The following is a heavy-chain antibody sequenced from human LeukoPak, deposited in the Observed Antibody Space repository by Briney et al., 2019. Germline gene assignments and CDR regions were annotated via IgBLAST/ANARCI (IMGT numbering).Heavy chain of an antibody. CDR1: GYSFTSYW. Sequence: GESLKISCKGSGYSFTSYWISWVRQMPGKGLEWMGRIDPSDSYTNYSPSFQGHVTISADKSISTAYLQWSSLKASDTAMYYCARYPGGSSWAFDYWGQGTLVTVSS. J-gene: IGHJ4*02. V-gene: IGHV5-10-1*01. CDR3: ARYPGGSSWAFDY. D-gene: IGHD6-13*01. CDR2: IDPSDSYT.